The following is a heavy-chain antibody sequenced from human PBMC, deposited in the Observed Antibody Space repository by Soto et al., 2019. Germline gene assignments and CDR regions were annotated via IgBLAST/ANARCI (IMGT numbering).Heavy chain of an antibody. V-gene: IGHV3-30*18. CDR2: LLFDGSNK. CDR3: AKSVAGAFDY. Sequence: GSLRISCAASGFTFSCHGMHWVRQAPGQGRGGVAVLLFDGSNKYYADSVKGRFTISRDNSKNTLYLQMNSLRAEDTAVYYCAKSVAGAFDYWGQGTLVTVSS. J-gene: IGHJ4*02. CDR1: GFTFSCHG. D-gene: IGHD6-19*01.